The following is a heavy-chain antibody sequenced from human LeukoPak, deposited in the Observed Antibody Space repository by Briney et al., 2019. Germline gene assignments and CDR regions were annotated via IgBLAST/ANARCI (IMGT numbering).Heavy chain of an antibody. CDR2: ITADNRKT. Sequence: ASVKVSCKASGYTLSNNGITWVRQAPGQGLEWMGWITADNRKTYYAQNLQDRVTMTTDSSTNTAYMDLRSLRSDDTAVYYCARVYWNGGRAFDYWGQGTLVTVSS. J-gene: IGHJ4*02. CDR3: ARVYWNGGRAFDY. V-gene: IGHV1-18*01. CDR1: GYTLSNNG. D-gene: IGHD1-1*01.